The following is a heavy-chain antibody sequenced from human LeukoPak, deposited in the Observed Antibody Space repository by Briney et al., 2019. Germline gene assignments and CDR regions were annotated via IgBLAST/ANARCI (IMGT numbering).Heavy chain of an antibody. D-gene: IGHD2-21*01. CDR3: TKVIRETRFDP. Sequence: SETLSLTCTVSGGSISSSRYFWGWIRQPPGKGLEWIGTIYYSGTTYFNPSLKSRVTISVDTSKNQFSLKLNSVTAADTAVYYCTKVIRETRFDPWGQGTLVTVSS. CDR2: IYYSGTT. V-gene: IGHV4-39*01. CDR1: GGSISSSRYF. J-gene: IGHJ5*02.